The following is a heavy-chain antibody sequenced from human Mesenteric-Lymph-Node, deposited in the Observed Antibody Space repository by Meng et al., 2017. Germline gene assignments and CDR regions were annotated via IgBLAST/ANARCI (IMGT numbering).Heavy chain of an antibody. V-gene: IGHV4-39*07. CDR3: ASRNIVGGLYFDS. J-gene: IGHJ4*02. D-gene: IGHD1-26*01. Sequence: GSLRLSCTVSGGSISSSSYYWGWIRQPPGKGLEWIGSIYYSGSTYYNPSLESRVTMSVDTSNNQFSLKLSSVTAADTAVYYCASRNIVGGLYFDSWGRGTLVTVSS. CDR2: IYYSGST. CDR1: GGSISSSSYY.